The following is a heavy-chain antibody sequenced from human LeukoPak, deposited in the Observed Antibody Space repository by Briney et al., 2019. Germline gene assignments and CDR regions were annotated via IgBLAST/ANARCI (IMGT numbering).Heavy chain of an antibody. V-gene: IGHV3-21*01. CDR2: ISSSSSYI. J-gene: IGHJ4*02. CDR3: ASGFLEWLWAFDY. D-gene: IGHD3-3*01. Sequence: GGSLRLSCAASGFTFSSYSMNWVRQAPGKGLEWVSSISSSSSYIYYADSAKGRFTISRDNAKNSLYLQMNSLRAEDTAVYYCASGFLEWLWAFDYWGQGTLVTVSS. CDR1: GFTFSSYS.